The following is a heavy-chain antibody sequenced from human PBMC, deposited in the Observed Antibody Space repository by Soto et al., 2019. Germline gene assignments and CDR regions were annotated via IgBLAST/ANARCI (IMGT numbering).Heavy chain of an antibody. CDR1: GYTFTGYY. D-gene: IGHD6-13*01. Sequence: SVKVSCKASGYTFTGYYMHWVRQAPGQGLEWMGWINPNSGGTNYAQKVQGWVTMTRDTSISTDYMELSRLRSDETAVYYCARDIGYSSSWGYSYAMDVSGQGTKLTLS. CDR2: INPNSGGT. V-gene: IGHV1-2*04. J-gene: IGHJ6*02. CDR3: ARDIGYSSSWGYSYAMDV.